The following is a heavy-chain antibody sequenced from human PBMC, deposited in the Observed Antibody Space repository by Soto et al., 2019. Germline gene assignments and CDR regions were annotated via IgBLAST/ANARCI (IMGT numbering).Heavy chain of an antibody. D-gene: IGHD2-2*01. CDR1: GYTFTTYG. V-gene: IGHV1-18*01. Sequence: ASVKVSCKASGYTFTTYGISWLRQAPGQGLEWMGWISAYNGNTNSAQRLQGRVTMTLDTSTSTVYMELRSLTSDDTAVYYCARHGGYAPLDYWGQGTLVTVPQ. CDR3: ARHGGYAPLDY. CDR2: ISAYNGNT. J-gene: IGHJ4*02.